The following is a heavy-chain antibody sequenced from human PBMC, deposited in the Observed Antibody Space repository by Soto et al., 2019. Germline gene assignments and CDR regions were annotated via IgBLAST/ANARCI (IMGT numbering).Heavy chain of an antibody. V-gene: IGHV1-46*01. J-gene: IGHJ4*02. CDR2: INPSGGST. Sequence: ASVKVSCKASGYTFTSYYMHWVRQAPGQGLEWMGIINPSGGSTSYAQKFQGRVTMTRDTSTSTVYMELSSLRSEDTAVYYCARSYYDSSGYYFEGVVYWGQGTLVTVSS. CDR1: GYTFTSYY. CDR3: ARSYYDSSGYYFEGVVY. D-gene: IGHD3-22*01.